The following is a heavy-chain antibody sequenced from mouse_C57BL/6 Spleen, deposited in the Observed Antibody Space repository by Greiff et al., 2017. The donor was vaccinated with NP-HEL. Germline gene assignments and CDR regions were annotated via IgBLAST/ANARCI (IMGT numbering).Heavy chain of an antibody. D-gene: IGHD2-1*01. CDR3: ARDSYGNYFAY. Sequence: EVQRVESGPGMVKPSQSLSLTCTVTGYSITSGYDWHWIRHFPGNKLEWMGYISYSGSTNYNPSLKSRISITHDTSKNHFFLKLNSVTTEDTATYYCARDSYGNYFAYWGQGTLVTVSA. CDR1: GYSITSGYD. CDR2: ISYSGST. J-gene: IGHJ3*01. V-gene: IGHV3-1*01.